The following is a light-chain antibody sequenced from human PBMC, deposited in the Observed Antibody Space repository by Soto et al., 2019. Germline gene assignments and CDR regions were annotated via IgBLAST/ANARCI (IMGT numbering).Light chain of an antibody. V-gene: IGLV4-69*01. CDR2: LNSDGSH. J-gene: IGLJ3*02. Sequence: QSVLTQSPSASASMGASVRLTCTLSSGHSSYAIAWHQQQPEKGPRYLMKLNSDGSHTKGDGIPDRFSGSSSGAERYLTISSLHSEDEADYYCQTWASGIWVFGGGTKLTVL. CDR1: SGHSSYA. CDR3: QTWASGIWV.